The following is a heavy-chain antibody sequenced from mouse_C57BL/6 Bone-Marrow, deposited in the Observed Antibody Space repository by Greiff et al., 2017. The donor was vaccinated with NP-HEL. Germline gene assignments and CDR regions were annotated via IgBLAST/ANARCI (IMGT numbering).Heavy chain of an antibody. D-gene: IGHD2-4*01. CDR3: ARSIYYDYDGEIAY. CDR2: INPSTGGT. CDR1: GYSFTGYY. V-gene: IGHV1-42*01. Sequence: VQLQQSGPELVKPGASVKISCKASGYSFTGYYMNWVKQSPEKSLEWIGEINPSTGGTTYNQKFKAKATLTVDKSSSTAYMQLKSLTSEDSAVYYCARSIYYDYDGEIAYWGQGTLVTVSA. J-gene: IGHJ3*01.